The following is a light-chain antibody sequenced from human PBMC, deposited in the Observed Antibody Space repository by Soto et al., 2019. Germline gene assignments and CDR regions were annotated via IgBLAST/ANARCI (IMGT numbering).Light chain of an antibody. CDR3: MQALQTPVT. CDR1: QILLHSNGYNY. Sequence: DIVMTQSPLSLPVTPGEPASISCRSSQILLHSNGYNYLDWYLQKPGQSPQLLIYLGSNRASGVPDRFSGSGSGTDFTLKISRVEAEDVGVYYCMQALQTPVTFGGGTKVDIK. V-gene: IGKV2-28*01. J-gene: IGKJ4*01. CDR2: LGS.